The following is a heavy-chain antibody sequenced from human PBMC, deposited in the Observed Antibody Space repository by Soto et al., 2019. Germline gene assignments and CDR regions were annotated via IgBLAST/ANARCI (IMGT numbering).Heavy chain of an antibody. CDR2: MYYSGST. V-gene: IGHV4-30-4*01. J-gene: IGHJ4*02. Sequence: TLCLPCTVSGGAISSGDYYWRWMRRPPRKGREWSGYMYYSGSTYYNPSLKCRVTISVDTPKNQFSLKLRPLAAADTAVSSCAAVGLATIIRWGQGTLVTVSS. D-gene: IGHD6-19*01. CDR3: AAVGLATIIR. CDR1: GGAISSGDYY.